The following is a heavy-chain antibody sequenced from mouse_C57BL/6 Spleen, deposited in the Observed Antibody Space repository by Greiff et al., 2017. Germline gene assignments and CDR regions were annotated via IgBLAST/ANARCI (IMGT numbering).Heavy chain of an antibody. CDR2: IRNKANNHAT. V-gene: IGHV6-6*01. D-gene: IGHD2-4*01. Sequence: EVKVVESGGGLVQPGGSMKLSCAASGFTFSDAWMDWVRQSPEKGLEWVAEIRNKANNHATYYAESVKGRFTIPRDDSKSSVYLQMNSLRAEDTGIYYCTRIDYGGDWYFDVWGTGTTVTVSS. CDR1: GFTFSDAW. J-gene: IGHJ1*03. CDR3: TRIDYGGDWYFDV.